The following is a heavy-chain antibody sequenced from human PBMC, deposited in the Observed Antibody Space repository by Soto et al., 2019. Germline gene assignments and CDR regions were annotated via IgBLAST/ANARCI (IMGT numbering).Heavy chain of an antibody. CDR2: ISYDGRSK. V-gene: IGHV3-30*04. Sequence: QVQLVESGGGVVQPGRSLRLSCAASGFTFSNYAMHWVRQAPGKGLEWVAVISYDGRSKYYADSVKGRFTISRDNSKNTLYLQMNSLGAEDTAVYYCARDVNYGDYFSYAFDIWGQGTMFTVSS. CDR3: ARDVNYGDYFSYAFDI. J-gene: IGHJ3*02. D-gene: IGHD4-17*01. CDR1: GFTFSNYA.